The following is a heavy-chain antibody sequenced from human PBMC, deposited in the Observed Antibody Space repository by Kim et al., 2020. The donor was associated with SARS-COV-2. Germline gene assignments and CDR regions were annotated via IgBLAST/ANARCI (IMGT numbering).Heavy chain of an antibody. J-gene: IGHJ4*02. D-gene: IGHD6-19*01. Sequence: GGSLRLSCAASGFTFDDYAMHWVRQAPGKGLEWVSLISGDGGSTYYADSVKGRFTISRDNSKNSLYLQMNSLRTEDTALYYCAKGRGSIAVAGTIGYWGQGTLVTVSS. V-gene: IGHV3-43*02. CDR3: AKGRGSIAVAGTIGY. CDR2: ISGDGGST. CDR1: GFTFDDYA.